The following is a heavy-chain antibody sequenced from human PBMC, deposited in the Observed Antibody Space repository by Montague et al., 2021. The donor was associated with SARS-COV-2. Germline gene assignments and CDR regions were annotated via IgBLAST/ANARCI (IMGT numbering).Heavy chain of an antibody. D-gene: IGHD1-1*01. CDR1: GDSINTGNFY. J-gene: IGHJ5*02. CDR2: IFKSGTA. CDR3: ARGFTTGFYPYWFDL. Sequence: TLSLTCTVSGDSINTGNFYWSWIRQPAGKQLEWIGRIFKSGTAYYNPPLKGRVTITMDTSKNEFSLKLRYVTAADTAMYFCARGFTTGFYPYWFDLWGQGALVTVSS. V-gene: IGHV4-61*02.